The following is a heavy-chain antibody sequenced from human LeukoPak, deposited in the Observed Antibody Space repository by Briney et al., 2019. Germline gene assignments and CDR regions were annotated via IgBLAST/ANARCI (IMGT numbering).Heavy chain of an antibody. Sequence: GGSLRLSCAASGFTFSSYSMNWVRQAPGKGLEWVSSISGSSSYIYYADSVKGRFTISRDNAKNSLYLQMNSLRAEDTAVYYCARDRGELYREGYESAFDIWGQGTMVTVSS. V-gene: IGHV3-21*01. CDR2: ISGSSSYI. J-gene: IGHJ3*02. CDR3: ARDRGELYREGYESAFDI. D-gene: IGHD1-7*01. CDR1: GFTFSSYS.